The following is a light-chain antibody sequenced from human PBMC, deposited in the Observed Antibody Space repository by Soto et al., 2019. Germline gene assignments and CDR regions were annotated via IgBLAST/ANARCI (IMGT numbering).Light chain of an antibody. CDR3: QQYKSYASS. CDR1: QSISNW. Sequence: DIQMTQSPSTLSTSVGDRVTITCRASQSISNWLAWYQQKPGKAPKLLIYKASTLESGVPSRFSGSGSGTAFTLTISSLQPDDFATYYCQQYKSYASSFGQGTKLEIK. V-gene: IGKV1-5*03. J-gene: IGKJ2*03. CDR2: KAS.